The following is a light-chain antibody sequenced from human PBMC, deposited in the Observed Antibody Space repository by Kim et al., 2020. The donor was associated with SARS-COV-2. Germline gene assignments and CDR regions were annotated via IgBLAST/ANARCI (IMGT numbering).Light chain of an antibody. CDR2: WAS. CDR1: RSILYTSNNKNY. V-gene: IGKV4-1*01. Sequence: DIVMTQSPDSLAVSLGERATINCKSSRSILYTSNNKNYLAWYQQKPGQPPKLLIYWASTRESGVPDRFSGSGSGTDFTLSISSLQAEDVAVYSCQQYYSIPPTFGGGTKVDIK. CDR3: QQYYSIPPT. J-gene: IGKJ4*01.